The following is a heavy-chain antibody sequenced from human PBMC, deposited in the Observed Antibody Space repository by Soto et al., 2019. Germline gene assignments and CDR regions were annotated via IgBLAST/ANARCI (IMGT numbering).Heavy chain of an antibody. CDR1: GFTFSSYA. CDR2: ISYDGSNK. V-gene: IGHV3-30-3*01. Sequence: GGSLRLSCXASGFTFSSYAMHWVRQAPGKGLEWVAVISYDGSNKYYADSVKGRFTISRDNSKNTLYLQMNSLRAEDTAVYYCARDAGYCSGGSCYSDVYYYYGMDVWGQGTTVTVSS. D-gene: IGHD2-15*01. CDR3: ARDAGYCSGGSCYSDVYYYYGMDV. J-gene: IGHJ6*02.